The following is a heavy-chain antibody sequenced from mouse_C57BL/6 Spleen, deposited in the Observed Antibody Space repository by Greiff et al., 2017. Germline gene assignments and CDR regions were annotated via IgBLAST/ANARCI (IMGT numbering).Heavy chain of an antibody. CDR3: ARAPITTVVDFDY. CDR2: IDPANGNP. V-gene: IGHV14-3*01. Sequence: VQLQQSVAELVRPGASVKLSCTASGFNIKNTYMHWVKQRPEQGLEWIGRIDPANGNPKYSPKFQGKATITADTSSNTAYLQLSSLTSKDTAINYCARAPITTVVDFDYWGQGTTLTVSS. CDR1: GFNIKNTY. J-gene: IGHJ2*01. D-gene: IGHD1-1*01.